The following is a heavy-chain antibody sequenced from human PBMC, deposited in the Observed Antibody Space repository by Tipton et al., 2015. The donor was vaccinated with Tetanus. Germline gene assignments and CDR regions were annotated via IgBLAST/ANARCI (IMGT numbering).Heavy chain of an antibody. CDR3: ARTGIAPHFDY. D-gene: IGHD6-13*01. Sequence: TLSLTCAVYGGSFSGYYWSWIRRPPGKGLEWIGEINHSGSTNYNPSLKSRVTISVDTSKNQFSLKPSSVTAADTAVYYCARTGIAPHFDYWGQGTLVTVSS. CDR1: GGSFSGYY. CDR2: INHSGST. J-gene: IGHJ4*02. V-gene: IGHV4-34*01.